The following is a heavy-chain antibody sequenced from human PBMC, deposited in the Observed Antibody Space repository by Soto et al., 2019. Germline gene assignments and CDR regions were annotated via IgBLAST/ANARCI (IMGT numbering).Heavy chain of an antibody. D-gene: IGHD2-2*01. CDR1: GYTFTSYD. J-gene: IGHJ6*03. CDR2: MNPNSGNT. CDR3: ARSIVVVPASSTSDYYYYMDV. Sequence: QVQLVQSGAEVKKPGASVKVSCKASGYTFTSYDINWVRQATGQGLEWMGWMNPNSGNTGYAQKFQGRVTMTRNTSISTAYMELSRLRSEDTAVYYCARSIVVVPASSTSDYYYYMDVWGKGTTVTVSS. V-gene: IGHV1-8*01.